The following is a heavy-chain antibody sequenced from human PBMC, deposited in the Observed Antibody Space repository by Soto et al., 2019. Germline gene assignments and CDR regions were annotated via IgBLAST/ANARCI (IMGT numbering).Heavy chain of an antibody. Sequence: GGSLKLSCGASGFTFSSYSMNWVRQAPGQGLEWVSYISSSSSTIYYADSVKGRFTISRDNAKNSLYLQMNSLRAEDTAVYYCARDTTIFGVVIPYYYYMDVWGKGTMVTVSS. CDR3: ARDTTIFGVVIPYYYYMDV. CDR2: ISSSSSTI. CDR1: GFTFSSYS. D-gene: IGHD3-3*01. V-gene: IGHV3-48*01. J-gene: IGHJ6*03.